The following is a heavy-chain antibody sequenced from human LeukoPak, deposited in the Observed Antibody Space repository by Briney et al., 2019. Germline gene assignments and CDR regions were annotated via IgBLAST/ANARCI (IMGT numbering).Heavy chain of an antibody. Sequence: GGSLRLSCAASGFTFSSYWMHWVRQAPGKGLVWVSRINSDGSRTSYADSVKGRFTISRDNAKNTLYLQMNSLRAEDTAVYYCAVSGYDSFFDNWGQGTLVTVSS. J-gene: IGHJ4*02. V-gene: IGHV3-74*01. CDR3: AVSGYDSFFDN. CDR1: GFTFSSYW. CDR2: INSDGSRT. D-gene: IGHD5-12*01.